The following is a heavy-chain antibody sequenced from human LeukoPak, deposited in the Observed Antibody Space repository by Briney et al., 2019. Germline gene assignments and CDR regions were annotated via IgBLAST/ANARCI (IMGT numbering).Heavy chain of an antibody. Sequence: PGGSLRLSCAASGFTFSSYWMSWVRQAPGKGLEWVANIKQDGSEKYYVDSVKGRFTISRDNAKNSLYLQMNSLRAEDTAVYYCARRSSGYYTWGADYWGQGTLVTVSS. CDR3: ARRSSGYYTWGADY. CDR2: IKQDGSEK. CDR1: GFTFSSYW. D-gene: IGHD3-22*01. V-gene: IGHV3-7*01. J-gene: IGHJ4*02.